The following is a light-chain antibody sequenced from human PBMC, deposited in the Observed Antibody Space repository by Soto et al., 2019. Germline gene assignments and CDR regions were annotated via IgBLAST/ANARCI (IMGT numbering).Light chain of an antibody. CDR1: QSISSY. CDR3: QQSYSTLSIT. Sequence: DIQVTQSPSSLSASVGDRVTITCRASQSISSYLNWYQQKPGKAPKLLIYAASSLQSGVPSRFSGSGSGTDFTLTISSPQPEDFATYYCQQSYSTLSITFGQGTRLEI. CDR2: AAS. V-gene: IGKV1-39*01. J-gene: IGKJ5*01.